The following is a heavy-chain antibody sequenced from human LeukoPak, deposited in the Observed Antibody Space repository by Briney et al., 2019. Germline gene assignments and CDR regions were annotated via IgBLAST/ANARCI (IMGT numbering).Heavy chain of an antibody. V-gene: IGHV3-23*01. CDR3: EKGSDCSSWPFDY. J-gene: IGHJ4*02. CDR2: ISGSGGST. D-gene: IGHD6-13*01. Sequence: GGSLRVSCAASGFTFSSYAMSWVRQAPGKGLEWVSAISGSGGSTYYADSVKGRFTISRDNSKNTLYLQMNSLRAEDTAVYYCEKGSDCSSWPFDYWGQGTLVTVSS. CDR1: GFTFSSYA.